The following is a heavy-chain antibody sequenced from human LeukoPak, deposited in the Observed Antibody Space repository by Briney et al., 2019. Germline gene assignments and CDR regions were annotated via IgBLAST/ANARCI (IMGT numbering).Heavy chain of an antibody. CDR2: INPSGGST. D-gene: IGHD6-6*01. CDR3: ARVSTSVAALGRRYFDY. CDR1: EYTFTSYY. Sequence: GASVKVSCKASEYTFTSYYMHWVRQAPGQGLEWMGMINPSGGSTNYAQNFQGRITMTRDTFTSTVYLEVSSLRSEDSAVYYCARVSTSVAALGRRYFDYWGQGTLVTVSS. V-gene: IGHV1-46*01. J-gene: IGHJ4*02.